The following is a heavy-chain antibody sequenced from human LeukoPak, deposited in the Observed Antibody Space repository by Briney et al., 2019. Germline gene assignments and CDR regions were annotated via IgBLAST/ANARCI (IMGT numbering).Heavy chain of an antibody. CDR2: INHSGST. V-gene: IGHV4-34*01. CDR1: GVSFSGYY. CDR3: AAWQNRLFDY. D-gene: IGHD2/OR15-2a*01. J-gene: IGHJ4*02. Sequence: PSETLSLTCAVYGVSFSGYYWSWLRQPPGKGLEWIGEINHSGSTNYNPSLKSRVTMSIDTSKNQISLKLSSVTAADTAVYYCAAWQNRLFDYWGQGTLVTVSS.